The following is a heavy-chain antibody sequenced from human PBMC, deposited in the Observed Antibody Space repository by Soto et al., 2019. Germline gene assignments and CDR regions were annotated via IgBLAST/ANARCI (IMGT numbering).Heavy chain of an antibody. J-gene: IGHJ4*02. Sequence: EVQLVESGGGLVQPGGSLRLSCAASGFTFSSYWMHWVRQAPGKGLVWVSHINSDGSSTTYADSVKGRFTISRDNAKNTLDLQMNSLRAEDTAVHYCARRRGGDFDYWGQGTLVAVSS. CDR3: ARRRGGDFDY. V-gene: IGHV3-74*01. CDR2: INSDGSST. CDR1: GFTFSSYW. D-gene: IGHD3-16*01.